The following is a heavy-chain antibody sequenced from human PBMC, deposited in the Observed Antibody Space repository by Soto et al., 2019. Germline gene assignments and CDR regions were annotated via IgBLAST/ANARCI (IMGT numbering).Heavy chain of an antibody. Sequence: QVQLVQSGAEVKKPGASVKVSCKASGYSFTDYHIHWVRQAPGQGLEWLGRINPKSGGTSTAQKFQGWVTMTTDTSSCTASMELPRLTSDDTAIYYCARGDSTDCSNGVCSFFYNHDMDVWGQGTTVTVSS. D-gene: IGHD2-8*01. CDR1: GYSFTDYH. J-gene: IGHJ6*02. CDR3: ARGDSTDCSNGVCSFFYNHDMDV. CDR2: INPKSGGT. V-gene: IGHV1-2*04.